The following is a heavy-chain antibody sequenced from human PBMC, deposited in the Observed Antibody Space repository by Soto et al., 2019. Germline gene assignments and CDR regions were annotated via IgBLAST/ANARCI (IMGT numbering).Heavy chain of an antibody. J-gene: IGHJ4*02. CDR1: GFSLTTTGVG. D-gene: IGHD3-22*01. Sequence: QITLKESGPTLVKPTQTLTLTCTFSGFSLTTTGVGVGCIRQPPGKALQCLALIYWDDDKRYNPSLKSRLTITKDTSKNQVVLTMTHMDPVDTATYYCAHEFRDGSVYYGFFDYWGQGTLVTVSS. V-gene: IGHV2-5*02. CDR2: IYWDDDK. CDR3: AHEFRDGSVYYGFFDY.